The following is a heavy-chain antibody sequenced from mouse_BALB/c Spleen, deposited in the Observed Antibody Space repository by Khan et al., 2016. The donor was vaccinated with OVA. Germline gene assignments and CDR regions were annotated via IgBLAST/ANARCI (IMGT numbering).Heavy chain of an antibody. J-gene: IGHJ4*01. CDR1: GYTFKNHG. CDR3: TRPPFFSYVMAY. CDR2: INTYTGEP. V-gene: IGHV9-3-1*01. Sequence: QIQLVQSGPELKKPGETVKISCKASGYTFKNHGMNWVKQAPGKGLKWMGWINTYTGEPTYVEDFKGRFAFSLETSASTAYLQINNHKNEDTATYFCTRPPFFSYVMAYWGQGTSVTVSS.